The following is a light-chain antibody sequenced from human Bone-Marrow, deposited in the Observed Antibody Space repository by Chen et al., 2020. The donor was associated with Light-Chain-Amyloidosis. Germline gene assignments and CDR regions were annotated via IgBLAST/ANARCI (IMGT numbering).Light chain of an antibody. CDR2: GAS. CDR1: QSVSSTY. CDR3: HLYGRSPPCT. J-gene: IGKJ2*02. V-gene: IGKV3-20*01. Sequence: EIVLTQSPGTLSLSPGERATLSCRASQSVSSTYLAWYQQKPGQGPRLLIYGASTRATGIPDRFSGSGSGTDFTITISRLEPEDFAVYYCHLYGRSPPCTFGQGTKLEIK.